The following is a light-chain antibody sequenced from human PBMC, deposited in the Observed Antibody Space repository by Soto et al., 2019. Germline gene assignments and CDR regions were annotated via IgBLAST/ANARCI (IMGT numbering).Light chain of an antibody. J-gene: IGKJ2*01. CDR3: QKYNSAPHT. CDR2: AAS. Sequence: DIQMTQSPSSLSVSGGDRVTITCRASQGISNYLAWYQQKPGKVPKLMIYAASTLQSGVPSRFSGSGSGTDFTLTISSLQHEDGANYYCQKYNSAPHTFGQGTKLEIK. CDR1: QGISNY. V-gene: IGKV1-27*01.